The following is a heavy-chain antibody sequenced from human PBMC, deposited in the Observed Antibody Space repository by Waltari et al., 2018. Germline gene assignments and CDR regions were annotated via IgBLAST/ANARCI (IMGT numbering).Heavy chain of an antibody. J-gene: IGHJ4*02. CDR3: ARDRGSSWSTPDY. CDR2: IKQDGSEK. V-gene: IGHV3-7*01. CDR1: GFTFSSYG. Sequence: EVQLVESGGGLVQPGGSLRLSCAASGFTFSSYGMSWVRQAPGKGLEWMANIKQDGSEKYYVDSVKGRFTISRDNAKNSLYLQMNSLRAEDTAVYYCARDRGSSWSTPDYWGQGTLVTVSS. D-gene: IGHD6-13*01.